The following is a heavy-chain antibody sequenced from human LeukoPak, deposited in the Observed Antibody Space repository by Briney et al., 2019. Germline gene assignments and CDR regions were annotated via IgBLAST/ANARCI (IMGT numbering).Heavy chain of an antibody. CDR1: GYTFTGYY. V-gene: IGHV1-2*02. CDR3: AIVTCYYGSGSVAFDI. J-gene: IGHJ3*02. D-gene: IGHD3-10*01. CDR2: INPNSGGT. Sequence: ASVKVSCKASGYTFTGYYMHWVRQAPGQGLEWMGWINPNSGGTNYAQKFQGRVTMTRDTSISTAYMELSRLRSDDTAVYYCAIVTCYYGSGSVAFDIWGQGTMVTVSS.